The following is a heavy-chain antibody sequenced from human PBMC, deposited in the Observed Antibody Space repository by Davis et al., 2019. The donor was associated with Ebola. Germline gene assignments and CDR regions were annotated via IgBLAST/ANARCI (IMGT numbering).Heavy chain of an antibody. V-gene: IGHV5-51*01. CDR3: ARDKKFDY. Sequence: GESLKISCKGSGYNFADYWIGWVRQMPGEGLEWMGIVYPGDSDTRYSPSFQGQVTISADKSISTAYLQWSSLKASDTAMYYCARDKKFDYWGQGTLVTVSS. J-gene: IGHJ4*02. CDR1: GYNFADYW. CDR2: VYPGDSDT.